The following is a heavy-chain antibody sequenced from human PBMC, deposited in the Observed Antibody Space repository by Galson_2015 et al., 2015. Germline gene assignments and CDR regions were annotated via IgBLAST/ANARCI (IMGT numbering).Heavy chain of an antibody. J-gene: IGHJ5*02. CDR3: ARVGGRATIFGVPHPVNSFDP. D-gene: IGHD3-3*01. CDR1: GYTFTNYD. V-gene: IGHV1-8*01. CDR2: MNPNSGNT. Sequence: SVKVSCKASGYTFTNYDINWVRQATGQGLEWMGWMNPNSGNTGYAQKFQGRVTMTRNTSISTAYMELSSLRSEDTAVYYCARVGGRATIFGVPHPVNSFDPWGQGTLVPVSS.